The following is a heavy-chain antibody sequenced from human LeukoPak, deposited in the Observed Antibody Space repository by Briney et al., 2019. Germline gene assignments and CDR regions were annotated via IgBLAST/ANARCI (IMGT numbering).Heavy chain of an antibody. CDR2: ISGSGGST. V-gene: IGHV3-23*01. Sequence: GGSLRLSCAASGFTFSSYAMSWARQAPGKGLEWVSAISGSGGSTYYADSVKGRFTISRDNSKNTVYLQMNSLRAEDTAVYYCATQWLRRGVGLWGQGTLVTVSS. J-gene: IGHJ4*02. CDR1: GFTFSSYA. CDR3: ATQWLRRGVGL. D-gene: IGHD5-12*01.